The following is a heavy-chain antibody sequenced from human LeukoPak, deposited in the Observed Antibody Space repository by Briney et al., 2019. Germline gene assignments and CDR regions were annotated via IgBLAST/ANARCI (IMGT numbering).Heavy chain of an antibody. D-gene: IGHD3-3*01. CDR3: ARGVKRGALRFLDPRGPMPFDP. J-gene: IGHJ5*02. CDR2: INYSEST. Sequence: SETLSLTCTVSGGSISSSSYYWGWIRQPPGKGLEWVGSINYSESTYYNPSLNSRVTLSVDTSKNQFSLKLSSVTAADTAVYYCARGVKRGALRFLDPRGPMPFDPWGQGTLVTVSS. CDR1: GGSISSSSYY. V-gene: IGHV4-39*01.